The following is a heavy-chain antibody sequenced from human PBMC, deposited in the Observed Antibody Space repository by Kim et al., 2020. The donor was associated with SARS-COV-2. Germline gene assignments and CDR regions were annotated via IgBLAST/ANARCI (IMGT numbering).Heavy chain of an antibody. CDR3: ARTSSITMVRGGKLDWFDP. Sequence: SETLSLTCTVSGGSISSGDYYWSWIRQPPGKGLEWIGYIYYSGSTYYNPSLKSRVTISVDTSKNQFSLKLSSVTAADTAVYYCARTSSITMVRGGKLDWFDPWGQGTLVTVSS. V-gene: IGHV4-30-4*01. CDR1: GGSISSGDYY. CDR2: IYYSGST. J-gene: IGHJ5*02. D-gene: IGHD3-10*01.